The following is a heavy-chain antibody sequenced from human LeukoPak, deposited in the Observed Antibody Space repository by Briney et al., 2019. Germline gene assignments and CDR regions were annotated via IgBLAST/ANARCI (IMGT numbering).Heavy chain of an antibody. Sequence: GGSLRLSCAASGITLSSYGIHWVRQAPGKGLQWVALISYDGSNKFYADSVKGRFTISRDTSKSTLYLQMNSLRAEDTAVYYCARDRGYSGYVPYWYFDLWGRGTLVTVSS. CDR1: GITLSSYG. CDR2: ISYDGSNK. CDR3: ARDRGYSGYVPYWYFDL. V-gene: IGHV3-30*03. D-gene: IGHD5-12*01. J-gene: IGHJ2*01.